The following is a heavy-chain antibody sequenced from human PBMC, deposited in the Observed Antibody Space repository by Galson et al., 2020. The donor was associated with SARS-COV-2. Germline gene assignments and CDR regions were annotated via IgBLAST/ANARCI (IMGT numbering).Heavy chain of an antibody. CDR2: ISSSGSTI. CDR1: GFTFSSYE. V-gene: IGHV3-48*03. CDR3: ARTDAIWFGELSAFDY. J-gene: IGHJ4*02. Sequence: GESLKISCAASGFTFSSYEMNRVRQAPGKGLEWVSYISSSGSTIYYADSVKGRFTISRDNAKNSLYLQMNSLRAEDTAVYYCARTDAIWFGELSAFDYWGQGTLVTVSS. D-gene: IGHD3-10*01.